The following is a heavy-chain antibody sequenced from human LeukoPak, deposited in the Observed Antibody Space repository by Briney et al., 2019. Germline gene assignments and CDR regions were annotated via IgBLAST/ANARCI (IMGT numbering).Heavy chain of an antibody. V-gene: IGHV1-2*02. CDR3: ARYVDYYDSRGLTALDY. CDR2: INPCTGGK. J-gene: IGHJ4*02. CDR1: AYTFTGYY. Sequence: ASVTVSCKASAYTFTGYYMHWVRQAPGQGLEWMGWINPCTGGKNYAHKFQGRVTMTRDTSINTAYMDLSRLRSDDTAVYYCARYVDYYDSRGLTALDYWGQGTLVTVPA. D-gene: IGHD3-22*01.